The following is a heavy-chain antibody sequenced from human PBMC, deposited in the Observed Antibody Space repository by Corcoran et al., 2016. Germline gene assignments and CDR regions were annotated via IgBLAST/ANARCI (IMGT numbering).Heavy chain of an antibody. Sequence: QLQLQESGPGLVKPSETLSLTCTVSGGSISSSSYYWGWIRQPPGKGLEWIGSIYYSGSTYYNPSLKSRVTISVDTSKNQFSRKLSSVTAADTAVYDCARRSYDFWSGHENNWFDPWGQGTLVTVSS. CDR1: GGSISSSSYY. CDR3: ARRSYDFWSGHENNWFDP. V-gene: IGHV4-39*01. CDR2: IYYSGST. D-gene: IGHD3-3*01. J-gene: IGHJ5*02.